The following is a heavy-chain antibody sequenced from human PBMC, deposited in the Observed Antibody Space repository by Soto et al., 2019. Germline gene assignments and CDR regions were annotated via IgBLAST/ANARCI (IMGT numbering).Heavy chain of an antibody. D-gene: IGHD1-26*01. V-gene: IGHV3-74*01. CDR3: VWGQWEYH. J-gene: IGHJ5*02. CDR2: INSDGSNT. Sequence: EVQLVESGGGLVQPGGSLRLSCAASGFTFRNYWMHWVRQAPGKGLVWVSRINSDGSNTNYADSVKGRFTISRDNAKNTLNLQMNSLRAEDTAVYYCVWGQWEYHWGQGTLVTVSS. CDR1: GFTFRNYW.